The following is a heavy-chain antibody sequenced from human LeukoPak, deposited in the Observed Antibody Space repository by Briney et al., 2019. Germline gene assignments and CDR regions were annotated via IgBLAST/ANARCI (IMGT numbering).Heavy chain of an antibody. D-gene: IGHD2-2*01. Sequence: ASVKVSCKASGGTISSYAISWVRQAPGQGLEWMGGIIPIFGTANYAQKFQGRVTITTDESTSTAYMELSSLRSEDTAVYYCARGKAAILDAFDIWGQGTMVTVSS. CDR1: GGTISSYA. J-gene: IGHJ3*02. CDR3: ARGKAAILDAFDI. CDR2: IIPIFGTA. V-gene: IGHV1-69*05.